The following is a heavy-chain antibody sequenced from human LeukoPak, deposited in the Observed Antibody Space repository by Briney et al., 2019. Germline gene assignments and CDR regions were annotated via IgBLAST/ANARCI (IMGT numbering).Heavy chain of an antibody. V-gene: IGHV1-46*01. CDR1: GYTFTSYY. D-gene: IGHD1-26*01. Sequence: ASVKVSCKASGYTFTSYYMHWVRQPPGQGLEWMGIINPSGGSTSYAQKFQGRVTMTRDTSTSTVYMELSSLRSEDTAVYYCASSQEPHQVDYWGQGTLVTVSS. J-gene: IGHJ4*02. CDR3: ASSQEPHQVDY. CDR2: INPSGGST.